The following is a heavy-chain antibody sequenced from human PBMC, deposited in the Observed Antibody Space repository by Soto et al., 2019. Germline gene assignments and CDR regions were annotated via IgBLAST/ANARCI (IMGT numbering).Heavy chain of an antibody. J-gene: IGHJ6*02. CDR1: GFTFSTYP. CDR3: AKDLRTSTNYNYGMDV. CDR2: ISASGVST. Sequence: EVQLLESGGGLVQPGGSLRLSCAASGFTFSTYPMSWVRQPPGKGLGWVSVISASGVSTFYADSVKGRFTVSRDNSRNTLYLQVISLRVEDTAVYYCAKDLRTSTNYNYGMDVWGQGTTVTVSS. V-gene: IGHV3-23*01.